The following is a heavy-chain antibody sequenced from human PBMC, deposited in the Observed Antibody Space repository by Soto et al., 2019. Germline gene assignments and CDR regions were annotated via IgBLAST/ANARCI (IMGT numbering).Heavy chain of an antibody. Sequence: SVKVACEASRGTLSSYAISWVRQAHGQGLEWMGGIIPIFGTANYAQKFQGRVTITADESTSTAYMELSSLRSEDTAVYYCARVVAAPHYYYYGMDVWGQGTTVTVSS. D-gene: IGHD6-6*01. CDR1: RGTLSSYA. CDR3: ARVVAAPHYYYYGMDV. CDR2: IIPIFGTA. V-gene: IGHV1-69*13. J-gene: IGHJ6*02.